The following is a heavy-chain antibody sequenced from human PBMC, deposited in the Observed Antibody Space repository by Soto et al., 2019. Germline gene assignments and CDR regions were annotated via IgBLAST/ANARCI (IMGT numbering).Heavy chain of an antibody. Sequence: QVQLVQSGAEMKKPGSSVKVSCRSSGGTFNTYAMNWVRQAPGQGPEWMGDISPMFGAANYAPKFQGRVTITADESTGTSYMQLSSLTSEDTALYFCAREVQVHTPAFAYWGQGTLVTVSS. CDR3: AREVQVHTPAFAY. CDR1: GGTFNTYA. D-gene: IGHD3-10*01. J-gene: IGHJ4*02. CDR2: ISPMFGAA. V-gene: IGHV1-69*19.